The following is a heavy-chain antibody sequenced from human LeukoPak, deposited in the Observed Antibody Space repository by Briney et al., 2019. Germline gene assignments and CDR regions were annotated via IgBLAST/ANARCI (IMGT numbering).Heavy chain of an antibody. Sequence: GGSLRLSCAASGFTFSSYGMSWVRQAPGKGLEWVSAISGSGRSTYYADSVKGRFTISRDNSKNTLNLQMNSLRAEDTAVYYCAKLANSGRVVHDASDFGGQGTMVTVSS. CDR1: GFTFSSYG. CDR2: ISGSGRST. CDR3: AKLANSGRVVHDASDF. V-gene: IGHV3-23*01. D-gene: IGHD2-2*01. J-gene: IGHJ3*01.